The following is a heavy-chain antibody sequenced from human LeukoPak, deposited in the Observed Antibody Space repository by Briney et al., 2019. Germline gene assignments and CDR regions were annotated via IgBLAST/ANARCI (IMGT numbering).Heavy chain of an antibody. J-gene: IGHJ4*02. V-gene: IGHV3-66*01. D-gene: IGHD3-9*01. CDR1: GFTVISNY. CDR2: IYSGGST. Sequence: GGSLRLSCAASGFTVISNYMSWVRQAPGKGLEWVSVIYSGGSTYYADSVKGRFTTSRDNSKNTLYLQMNSLRAEDTAVYYCASARGDFFDWLADFDYWGQGTLFTVSS. CDR3: ASARGDFFDWLADFDY.